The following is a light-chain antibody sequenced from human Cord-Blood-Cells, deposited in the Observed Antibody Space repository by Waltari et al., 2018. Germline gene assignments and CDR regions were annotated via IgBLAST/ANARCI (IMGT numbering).Light chain of an antibody. CDR1: TSDVGSYNF. CDR3: CSYAGSSTVV. V-gene: IGLV2-23*01. Sequence: QSARIQPASVSGSPGQSITISCTGTTSDVGSYNFISLYQQHPGKAPKLMIYEGSKRPSGVSNRFSGSKSGNTASLTISGLQAEDEADYYCCSYAGSSTVVFGGGTKLTVL. J-gene: IGLJ2*01. CDR2: EGS.